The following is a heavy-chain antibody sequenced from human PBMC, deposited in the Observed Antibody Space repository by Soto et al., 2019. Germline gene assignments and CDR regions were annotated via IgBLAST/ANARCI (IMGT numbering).Heavy chain of an antibody. CDR1: GDSVSSYY. CDR2: IYYSGST. J-gene: IGHJ3*02. V-gene: IGHV4-59*08. D-gene: IGHD3-10*01. CDR3: ARRYGGAFDI. Sequence: SETLSLTCNVSGDSVSSYYWSWIRQPPGKGLEWIGYIYYSGSTNYNPSLKSRVTISVDTSKNQFSLKLSSVTAADTAVYYCARRYGGAFDIWGQGTMVTVSS.